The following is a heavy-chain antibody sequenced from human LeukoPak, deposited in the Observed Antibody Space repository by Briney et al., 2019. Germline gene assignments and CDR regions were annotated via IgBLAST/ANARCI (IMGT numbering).Heavy chain of an antibody. Sequence: SETLSPTCTVSGGSITSGGYYWSWIRQHPGKGLEWIGYIYYSGSTYYNPSLKSPVTITVDTSKNQSSLKLSSVTAADTAVYYCARAPLTYYYGSGSYSHGTKFDPWGQGTLVTVSS. CDR3: ARAPLTYYYGSGSYSHGTKFDP. V-gene: IGHV4-31*01. D-gene: IGHD3-10*01. CDR1: GGSITSGGYY. CDR2: IYYSGST. J-gene: IGHJ5*02.